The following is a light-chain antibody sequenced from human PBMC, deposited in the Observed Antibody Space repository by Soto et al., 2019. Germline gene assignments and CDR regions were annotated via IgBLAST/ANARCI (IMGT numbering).Light chain of an antibody. J-gene: IGKJ1*01. CDR1: QSVAANY. CDR3: QHYGYPQWT. V-gene: IGKV3-20*01. CDR2: GAS. Sequence: EFVLTQSPGTLSLSPGERATLSCRASQSVAANYLAWYQQKRGQAPRLLIYGASSRATGIPDRFSGSGSGTDFTLTISRLEPEDFAVYYCQHYGYPQWTFGQGTKVDIK.